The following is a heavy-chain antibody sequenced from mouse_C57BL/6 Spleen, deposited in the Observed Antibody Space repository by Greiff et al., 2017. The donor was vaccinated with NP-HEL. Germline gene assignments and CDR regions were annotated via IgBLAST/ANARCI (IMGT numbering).Heavy chain of an antibody. D-gene: IGHD1-1*01. CDR2: IDPSDSYT. Sequence: QVQLQQPGAELVMPGASVKLSCKASGYTFTSYWMHWVKQRPGQGLEWIGEIDPSDSYTNYNQKFKGKSTLTVDKSSSTAYMQLSSLTSEDSAVYYCARGGYYGSSYVDYWGQGTTLTVSS. V-gene: IGHV1-69*01. CDR1: GYTFTSYW. J-gene: IGHJ2*01. CDR3: ARGGYYGSSYVDY.